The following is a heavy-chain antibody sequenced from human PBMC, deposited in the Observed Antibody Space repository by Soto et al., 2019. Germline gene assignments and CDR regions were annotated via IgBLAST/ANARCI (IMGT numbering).Heavy chain of an antibody. CDR2: IWYDGSNK. D-gene: IGHD2-2*02. J-gene: IGHJ4*02. CDR3: ARGGDAAISFSYFDY. V-gene: IGHV3-33*01. CDR1: GFTFSSYG. Sequence: GGSLRLSCAASGFTFSSYGMHWVRQAPGKGLEWVAVIWYDGSNKYYADSVKGRFTISRDNSKNTLYLQMNSLRAEDTAVYYCARGGDAAISFSYFDYWGQGTLVTVSS.